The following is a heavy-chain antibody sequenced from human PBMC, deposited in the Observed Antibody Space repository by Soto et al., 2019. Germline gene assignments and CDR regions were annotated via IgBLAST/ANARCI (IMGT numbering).Heavy chain of an antibody. D-gene: IGHD6-13*01. CDR2: IYYTGLS. CDR3: ASHSSHGPLFDF. CDR1: GGSISSYY. V-gene: IGHV4-59*01. Sequence: QVQLQESGPGLVKPSETLSLTCTVSGGSISSYYWSWIRQPPGRGLEWIGYIYYTGLSNPNPSLNLRVTMSGDATKNQFTLKQSSVTAADTAVYSCASHSSHGPLFDFWGQGTLGTVSS. J-gene: IGHJ4*02.